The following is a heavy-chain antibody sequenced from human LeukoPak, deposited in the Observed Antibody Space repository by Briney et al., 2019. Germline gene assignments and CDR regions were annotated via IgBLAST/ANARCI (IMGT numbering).Heavy chain of an antibody. J-gene: IGHJ4*02. D-gene: IGHD5-18*01. V-gene: IGHV4-34*01. CDR2: ISHRGST. CDR1: GGSFSGYY. CDR3: ARVVRYSYGSGFDY. Sequence: SETLSLTCAVYGGSFSGYYWSWIRQPPGKGLEWIGEISHRGSTNYNPSHKSRVTISVDTSKNQFSLQLSSVTAADTAVYYCARVVRYSYGSGFDYWGQGTPVTVSS.